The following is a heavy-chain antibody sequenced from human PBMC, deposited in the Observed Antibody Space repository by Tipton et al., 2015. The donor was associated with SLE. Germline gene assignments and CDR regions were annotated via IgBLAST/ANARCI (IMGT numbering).Heavy chain of an antibody. CDR3: SCRLASRRSPLIPFDY. CDR1: GDSITDSGYS. J-gene: IGHJ4*02. Sequence: TLSLTCTVSGDSITDSGYSWNWVRQHPGAGLEWVGYIHHSGRTDYNPSLRSRVTISRDTSKNQFSLKLASVTAADTAVYFCSCRLASRRSPLIPFDYWGQGSLVTVSS. V-gene: IGHV4-31*03. CDR2: IHHSGRT. D-gene: IGHD6-6*01.